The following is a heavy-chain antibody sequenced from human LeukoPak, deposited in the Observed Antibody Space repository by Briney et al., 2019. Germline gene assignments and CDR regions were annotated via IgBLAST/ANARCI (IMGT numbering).Heavy chain of an antibody. CDR3: ARAVGSYFDY. J-gene: IGHJ4*02. D-gene: IGHD3-10*01. CDR2: MNPNSGNT. V-gene: IGHV1-8*01. CDR1: GYTFTSYD. Sequence: ASVKVSCKASGYTFTSYDINWVRQATGQGLEWMGWMNPNSGNTGYAQKLQGRVTMTTDTSTSTAYMELRSLRSDDTAVYYCARAVGSYFDYWGQGTLVTVSS.